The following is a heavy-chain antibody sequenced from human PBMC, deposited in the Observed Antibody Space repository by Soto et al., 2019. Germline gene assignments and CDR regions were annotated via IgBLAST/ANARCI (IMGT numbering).Heavy chain of an antibody. V-gene: IGHV1-69*02. CDR2: IIPILGIA. D-gene: IGHD6-19*01. CDR3: ARTYSSGGFDP. J-gene: IGHJ5*02. Sequence: QVQLVQSGAEVKKPGSSVKVSCKASGGTFSSYTISWVRQAPEQGLEWMGRIIPILGIANYAQKFQGRVTITADKSTSTAYMELSSLRSEDTAVYYCARTYSSGGFDPWGQGTLVTVSS. CDR1: GGTFSSYT.